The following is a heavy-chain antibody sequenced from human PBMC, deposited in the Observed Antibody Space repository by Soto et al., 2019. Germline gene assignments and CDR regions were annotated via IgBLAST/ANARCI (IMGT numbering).Heavy chain of an antibody. J-gene: IGHJ4*02. Sequence: QVQLVQSGAEVKRPGSSVKVSCESSGDTFNSYVISWVRQAPGQGLEWMGGIIPIIGVTHYAQKFQGRVTMSALSSTGTAYMEMTNLGFEDTALYYCASESLGAKGADHWGQGTLVTVSS. CDR1: GDTFNSYV. CDR2: IIPIIGVT. D-gene: IGHD3-16*01. V-gene: IGHV1-69*17. CDR3: ASESLGAKGADH.